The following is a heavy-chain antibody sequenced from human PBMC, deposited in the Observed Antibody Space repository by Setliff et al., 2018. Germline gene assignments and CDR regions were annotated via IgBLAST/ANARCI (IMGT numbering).Heavy chain of an antibody. CDR2: ISGSGGST. D-gene: IGHD6-6*01. CDR1: GFTFSSYA. J-gene: IGHJ5*02. Sequence: PGGSLRLSCAASGFTFSSYAMSWVRQAPGKGLEWVSAISGSGGSTYYADSVKGRFTISRDNSKNTLYLQMNSLRAEDTAVYYCARAPSSSSASWFDPWGQGTLVTVSS. CDR3: ARAPSSSSASWFDP. V-gene: IGHV3-23*01.